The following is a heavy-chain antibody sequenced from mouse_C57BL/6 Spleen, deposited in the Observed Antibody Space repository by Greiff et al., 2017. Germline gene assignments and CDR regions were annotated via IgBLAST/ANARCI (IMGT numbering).Heavy chain of an antibody. Sequence: QLVESFSALFLPFASFPLSCKASCYTFTDYEMHWVKQTPVHGLEWIGAIDPETGGTAYNQKFKGKAILTADKSSSTAYMELRSLTSEDSAVYYCTRLYGSSYGFAYWGQGTLVTVSA. CDR1: CYTFTDYE. V-gene: IGHV1-15*01. CDR2: IDPETGGT. CDR3: TRLYGSSYGFAY. D-gene: IGHD1-1*01. J-gene: IGHJ3*01.